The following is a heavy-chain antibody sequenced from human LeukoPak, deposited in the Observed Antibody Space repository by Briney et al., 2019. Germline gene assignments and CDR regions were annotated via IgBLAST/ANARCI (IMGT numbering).Heavy chain of an antibody. Sequence: GGSLRLSCAASGFTFSSDVMSGVRQAPGKGLEWVSAISGSGGSAYYADSVKGRFTISRDNSKNSLYLLMNRLRAEDTAVYYCAKDFRYGDYGVFFDYWGQGTLVTVSS. CDR3: AKDFRYGDYGVFFDY. D-gene: IGHD4-17*01. CDR1: GFTFSSDV. CDR2: ISGSGGSA. V-gene: IGHV3-23*01. J-gene: IGHJ4*02.